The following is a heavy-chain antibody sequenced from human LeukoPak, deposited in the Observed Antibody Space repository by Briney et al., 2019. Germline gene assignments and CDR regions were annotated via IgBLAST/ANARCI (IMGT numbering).Heavy chain of an antibody. CDR1: AFTFSDYS. V-gene: IGHV3-48*02. CDR3: AREDDSWGPNNLDL. D-gene: IGHD7-27*01. CDR2: IDTGSSTM. Sequence: PGGSLRLSCAASAFTFSDYSMNWVRQAPGKGLEWISYIDTGSSTMYYADSVMGRFTISRDNAKESLYLQMNSLRDEDTAVYYCAREDDSWGPNNLDLWGQGTMVTVSS. J-gene: IGHJ3*01.